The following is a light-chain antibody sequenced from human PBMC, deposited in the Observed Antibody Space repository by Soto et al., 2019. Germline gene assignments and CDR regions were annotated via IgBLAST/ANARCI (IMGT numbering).Light chain of an antibody. V-gene: IGLV1-40*01. CDR1: SSNIGAGYD. Sequence: QSVLTQPPSVSGAPGQRVTISCTGSSSNIGAGYDVHWYQQLPGTAPKLLIYGNSNRPSGVPDRFSGSTSGTSASLAITGLQAEHEADYYCPSYDSSLSAIVFGGGTKLTVL. J-gene: IGLJ2*01. CDR2: GNS. CDR3: PSYDSSLSAIV.